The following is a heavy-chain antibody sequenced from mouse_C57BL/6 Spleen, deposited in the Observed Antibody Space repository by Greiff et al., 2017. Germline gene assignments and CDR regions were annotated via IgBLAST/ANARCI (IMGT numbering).Heavy chain of an antibody. CDR3: ARWVNYYAMDY. Sequence: VQLQQPGAELVKPGASVKLSCTASGFNFKDYYMHWVKQRPEQGLEWIGRIDPEDGETKYATKFQGKATITADTSSNTAYLQLSSLTSEDTAVYYCARWVNYYAMDYWGQGTSVTVSS. CDR2: IDPEDGET. V-gene: IGHV14-2*01. D-gene: IGHD2-13*01. J-gene: IGHJ4*01. CDR1: GFNFKDYY.